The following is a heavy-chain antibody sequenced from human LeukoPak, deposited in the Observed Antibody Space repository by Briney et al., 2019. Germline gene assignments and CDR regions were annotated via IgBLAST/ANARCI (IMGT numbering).Heavy chain of an antibody. J-gene: IGHJ4*01. CDR2: INTDGRTI. V-gene: IGHV3-74*01. Sequence: PGGSLRLSCAASGFTFSRYGMHWVRQAPGKGLVWVSRINTDGRTITYADSVKGRFTISRDNAKNTLYLQMNSLRAEDTAVYYCVRSAFLTTEFYFDYWGHGTLVTVSS. CDR1: GFTFSRYG. D-gene: IGHD4-11*01. CDR3: VRSAFLTTEFYFDY.